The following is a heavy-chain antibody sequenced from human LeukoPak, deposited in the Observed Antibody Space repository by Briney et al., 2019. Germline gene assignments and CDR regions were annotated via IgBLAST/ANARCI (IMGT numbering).Heavy chain of an antibody. CDR1: GFTFGDYA. Sequence: GGSLRLSCTASGFTFGDYAMSWFRQAPGKGLEWVGFIRSKAYGGTTEYAASVKGRFTISRDDSKSIAYLQMNSLKTEDTAVHYCTSRIAARSAIFDYWGQGTLVTVSS. CDR3: TSRIAARSAIFDY. V-gene: IGHV3-49*03. J-gene: IGHJ4*02. CDR2: IRSKAYGGTT. D-gene: IGHD6-6*01.